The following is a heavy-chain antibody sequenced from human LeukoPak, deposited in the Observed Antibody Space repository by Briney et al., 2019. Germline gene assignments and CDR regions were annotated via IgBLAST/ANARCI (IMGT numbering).Heavy chain of an antibody. CDR1: GGSISSYY. CDR3: AAGRYYYYYMDV. J-gene: IGHJ6*03. V-gene: IGHV4-4*07. CDR2: IYTSGST. Sequence: SETLSLTCTVSGGSISSYYWSWIRQPAGKGLEWIGRIYTSGSTNYNPSLKSRVTMSVDTSKNQFSLKLSPVTAADTAVYYCAAGRYYYYYMDVWGKGTTVTVSS. D-gene: IGHD6-13*01.